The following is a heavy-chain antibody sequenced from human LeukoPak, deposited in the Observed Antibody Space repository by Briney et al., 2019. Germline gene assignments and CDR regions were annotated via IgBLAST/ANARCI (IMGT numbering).Heavy chain of an antibody. CDR1: GFTFSSYW. CDR3: VRDPNYSENFDY. CDR2: INSDGSST. Sequence: GGSLRLSCAASGFTFSSYWMHWVRQAPGKGLVWVSRINSDGSSTTYADSVKGRFTISRDNAKNTLYLQMNSLRAEDTAVYYCVRDPNYSENFDYWGQGALVTV. V-gene: IGHV3-74*01. J-gene: IGHJ4*02. D-gene: IGHD2-21*01.